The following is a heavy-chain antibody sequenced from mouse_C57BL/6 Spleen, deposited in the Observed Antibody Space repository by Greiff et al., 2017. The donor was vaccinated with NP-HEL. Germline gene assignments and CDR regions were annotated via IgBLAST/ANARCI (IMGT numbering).Heavy chain of an antibody. D-gene: IGHD1-1*01. J-gene: IGHJ3*01. V-gene: IGHV1-15*01. CDR3: TRTDGSSYGVAY. CDR2: IDPETGGT. Sequence: QVQLQQSGAELVRPGASVTLSCKASGYTFTDYEMHWVKQTPVHGLEWIGAIDPETGGTAYNQKFKGKAILTADKSSSTAYMELRSLTSEDSAVYYCTRTDGSSYGVAYWGQGTLVTVSA. CDR1: GYTFTDYE.